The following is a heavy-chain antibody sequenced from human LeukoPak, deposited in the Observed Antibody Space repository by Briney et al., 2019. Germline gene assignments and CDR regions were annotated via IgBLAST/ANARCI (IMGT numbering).Heavy chain of an antibody. V-gene: IGHV3-23*01. CDR2: ISGSGGST. CDR1: GFTFNSYG. Sequence: GGSLRLSCAVSGFTFNSYGMTWVRQAPGKGLEWVSVISGSGGSTYYADSVKGRFTISRDNAKNSLYLQMNSLRAEDTAVYYCANSNWGSYGNFDYWGQGILVTVSS. J-gene: IGHJ4*02. D-gene: IGHD1-26*01. CDR3: ANSNWGSYGNFDY.